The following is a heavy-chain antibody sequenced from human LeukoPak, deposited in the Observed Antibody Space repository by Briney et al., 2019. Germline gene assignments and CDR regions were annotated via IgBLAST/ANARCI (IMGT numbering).Heavy chain of an antibody. J-gene: IGHJ3*02. CDR1: GGSISSSSYY. D-gene: IGHD3-22*01. Sequence: SETLSLTCTVSGGSISSSSYYWGWIRQPPGKGLEWIGSIYYSGSTYYNPSLKSRVTISVDASKNQFSLKLSSVTAADTAVYYCARGERYYDSSGYPGAFDIWGQGTMVTVSS. V-gene: IGHV4-39*07. CDR3: ARGERYYDSSGYPGAFDI. CDR2: IYYSGST.